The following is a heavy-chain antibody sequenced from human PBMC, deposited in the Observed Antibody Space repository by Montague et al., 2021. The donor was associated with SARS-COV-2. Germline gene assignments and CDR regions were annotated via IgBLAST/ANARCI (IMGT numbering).Heavy chain of an antibody. D-gene: IGHD3-22*01. CDR1: GFTFSSYA. CDR2: ISGSGGST. CDR3: AKDYYDSSGQYYYYYGMDV. Sequence: SLRLSCAASGFTFSSYAMSWVRQAPGKGLEWVSAISGSGGSTYYADSVKGRFTIPRDNSKNTLYLQMNSLRAEDTAVYYCAKDYYDSSGQYYYYYGMDVWGQGTTVTVSS. V-gene: IGHV3-23*01. J-gene: IGHJ6*02.